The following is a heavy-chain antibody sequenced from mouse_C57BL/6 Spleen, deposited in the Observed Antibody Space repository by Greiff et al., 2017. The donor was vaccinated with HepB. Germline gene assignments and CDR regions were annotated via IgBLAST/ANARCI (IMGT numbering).Heavy chain of an antibody. J-gene: IGHJ2*01. CDR1: GYTFTSYW. CDR2: IYPSDSET. Sequence: QVQLQQPGAELVRPGSSVKLSCKASGYTFTSYWMDWVTQRPGQGLEWIGNIYPSDSETHYNQKFKDKATLTVDKSSSTAYMQLSSLTSEDSAVYYCARGGDYKGYYFDYWGQGTTLTVSS. CDR3: ARGGDYKGYYFDY. V-gene: IGHV1-61*01. D-gene: IGHD2-4*01.